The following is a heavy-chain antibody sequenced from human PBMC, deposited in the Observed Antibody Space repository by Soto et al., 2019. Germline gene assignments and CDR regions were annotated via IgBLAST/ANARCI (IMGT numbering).Heavy chain of an antibody. V-gene: IGHV3-30-3*01. CDR1: GFTFSSYA. J-gene: IGHJ5*02. Sequence: GGSLRLSCAASGFTFSSYAMHWVRQAPGKGLEWVAVISYDGSNKYYADSVKGRFTISRDNSKNTLYLQMNSLRAEDTAVYYCARPQGLGYCTNGVCPGWFDPWGQGTLVTVSS. D-gene: IGHD2-8*01. CDR3: ARPQGLGYCTNGVCPGWFDP. CDR2: ISYDGSNK.